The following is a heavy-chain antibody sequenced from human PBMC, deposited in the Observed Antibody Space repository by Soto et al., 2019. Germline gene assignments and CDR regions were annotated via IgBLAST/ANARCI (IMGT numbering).Heavy chain of an antibody. CDR1: GFTFSSYN. V-gene: IGHV3-64*02. CDR3: ARARCSSGQCYYFDY. Sequence: EVQLVESGEGLVQPGGSLRLSCAASGFTFSSYNIHWIRQAPGKGLEFVSAISRSGDRTYYADSVKGRFTITRDNSKNPVWIQMGSLRAEDMAVYYCARARCSSGQCYYFDYWGRGALVSVSS. J-gene: IGHJ4*02. D-gene: IGHD2-15*01. CDR2: ISRSGDRT.